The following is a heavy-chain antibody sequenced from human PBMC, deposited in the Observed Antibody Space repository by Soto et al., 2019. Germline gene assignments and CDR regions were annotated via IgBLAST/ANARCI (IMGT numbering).Heavy chain of an antibody. Sequence: SETLSLTCTVSGASLSSISYYWGWIRQPPGKGLEWVGSIFFTGNIYYNPSLKSRVTISVDTSKNQFSLRLSSVTAADTAVYYCARQDNSIDILTGYYGMWGQGTLVTVSS. V-gene: IGHV4-39*01. J-gene: IGHJ4*02. CDR3: ARQDNSIDILTGYYGM. CDR2: IFFTGNI. CDR1: GASLSSISYY. D-gene: IGHD3-9*01.